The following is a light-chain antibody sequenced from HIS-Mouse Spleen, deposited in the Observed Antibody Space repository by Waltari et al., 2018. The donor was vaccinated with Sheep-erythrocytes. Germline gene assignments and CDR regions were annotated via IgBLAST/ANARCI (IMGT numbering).Light chain of an antibody. V-gene: IGLV3-1*01. CDR1: KLGDKY. CDR3: QAWDSSHVV. Sequence: SYELTQPPSVSVSPGQTASITCSGDKLGDKYACWYQQKQGQSPVLVIYQDSKRPSGIPGRFPESNSGNTATLTCSGTQAMDEADYYCQAWDSSHVVFGGGTKLTVL. J-gene: IGLJ2*01. CDR2: QDS.